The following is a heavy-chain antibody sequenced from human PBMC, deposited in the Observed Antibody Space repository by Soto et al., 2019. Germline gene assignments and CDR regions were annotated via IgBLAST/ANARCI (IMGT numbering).Heavy chain of an antibody. Sequence: QVQLVESGGGVVQPGRSLRLSCAASGFTFSSYAMHWVRQAPGKGLEWVAVISYDGSNKYYADSVKGRFTISRDNSKNTLYLQMNSLRAEDTAVYYCARVPTGTTHDGYSYWGQGTLVTVSS. J-gene: IGHJ4*02. D-gene: IGHD1-7*01. CDR3: ARVPTGTTHDGYSY. CDR2: ISYDGSNK. CDR1: GFTFSSYA. V-gene: IGHV3-30-3*01.